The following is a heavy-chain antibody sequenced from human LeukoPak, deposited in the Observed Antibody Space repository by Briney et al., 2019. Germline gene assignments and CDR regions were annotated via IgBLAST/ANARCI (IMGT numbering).Heavy chain of an antibody. Sequence: ASVKVSXKVSGYTLTELSMHWVRQAPGKGLEWMGGFDPEDGETIYAQKFQGRVTMTEDTSTDTAYMELSSLRSEDTAAYYCAVSSSGYYMDVWGKGTTVTVSS. CDR1: GYTLTELS. D-gene: IGHD6-6*01. CDR2: FDPEDGET. J-gene: IGHJ6*03. CDR3: AVSSSGYYMDV. V-gene: IGHV1-24*01.